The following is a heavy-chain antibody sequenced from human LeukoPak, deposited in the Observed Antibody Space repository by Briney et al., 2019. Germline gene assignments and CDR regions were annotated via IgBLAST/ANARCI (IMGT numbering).Heavy chain of an antibody. CDR3: ARLALFGEVLSPNWFDP. CDR1: GYSFNSYW. CDR2: FYPDDTDT. D-gene: IGHD3-10*02. J-gene: IGHJ5*02. Sequence: EESLKISCMGSGYSFNSYWIGCVRQMPGRGPECMGIFYPDDTDTRYSPSFQGQVTISVDKSISTAYLQWSSMKASDTAMYYCARLALFGEVLSPNWFDPWGQGTLVTVSS. V-gene: IGHV5-51*01.